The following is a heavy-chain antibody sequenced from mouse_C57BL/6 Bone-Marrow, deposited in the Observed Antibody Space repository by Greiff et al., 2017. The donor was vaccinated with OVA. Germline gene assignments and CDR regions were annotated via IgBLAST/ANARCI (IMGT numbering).Heavy chain of an antibody. CDR2: IWRGGST. D-gene: IGHD2-2*01. CDR1: GFSLTSYG. Sequence: QVQLQQSGPGLVQPSQSLSITCTVSGFSLTSYGVHWVRQSPGKGLEWLGVIWRGGSTDYNAAFMSRLSITKDNSKSQVFFKMNSLQADDTAIYYCAKKGGYGYDGAWFAYWGQGTLVTVSA. V-gene: IGHV2-5*01. CDR3: AKKGGYGYDGAWFAY. J-gene: IGHJ3*01.